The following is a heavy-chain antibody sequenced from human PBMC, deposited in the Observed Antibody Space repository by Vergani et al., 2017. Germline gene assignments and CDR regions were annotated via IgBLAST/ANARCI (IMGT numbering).Heavy chain of an antibody. J-gene: IGHJ6*02. CDR2: IYDNGNT. CDR3: ARNRAIELAGRIHCYCAIDV. V-gene: IGHV4-39*01. D-gene: IGHD5-24*01. Sequence: QLQLQESGPGLVKPSETLSLTCAVSGVSIKSRSYYWGWIRQSPGKGLEWIGSIYDNGNTYYNPSLKSRVAISVDTSKNQVSLNLGSVTAADTAVYYCARNRAIELAGRIHCYCAIDVWGQGTTVTVSS. CDR1: GVSIKSRSYY.